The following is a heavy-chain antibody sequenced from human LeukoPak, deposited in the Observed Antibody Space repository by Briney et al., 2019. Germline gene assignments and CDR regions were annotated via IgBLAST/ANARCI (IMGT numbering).Heavy chain of an antibody. CDR1: QFTLRNYA. Sequence: QSGGSLRLSCAASQFTLRNYAMSWVRQAPGKGLEWVANIKQDGSEKYYVDSVKGRFTISRDNAKNSLYLQMNSLRAEDTAVYYCARVYDKYYYYYMDVWGKGTTVTVSS. J-gene: IGHJ6*03. V-gene: IGHV3-7*01. CDR3: ARVYDKYYYYYMDV. CDR2: IKQDGSEK. D-gene: IGHD2/OR15-2a*01.